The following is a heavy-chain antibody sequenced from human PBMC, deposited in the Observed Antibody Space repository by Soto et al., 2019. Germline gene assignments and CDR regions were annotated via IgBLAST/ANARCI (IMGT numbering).Heavy chain of an antibody. V-gene: IGHV3-21*01. CDR1: GFTFRTYT. CDR3: ARDRGYDALDFYDNAMDV. J-gene: IGHJ6*02. Sequence: EVQLVESGGGLVKPGGSLRLSCISSGFTFRTYTMNWVRQAPGKGLEWVSGIRGFSPYTFYAESVRGRVSISRDNAKNSLYLQMNGLRAEDTAVYYCARDRGYDALDFYDNAMDVWGQVTTVTVS. CDR2: IRGFSPYT. D-gene: IGHD2-15*01.